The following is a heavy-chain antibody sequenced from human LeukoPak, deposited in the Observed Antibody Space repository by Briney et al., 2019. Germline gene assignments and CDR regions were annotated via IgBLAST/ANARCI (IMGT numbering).Heavy chain of an antibody. J-gene: IGHJ6*03. CDR1: GGSFSGYY. CDR3: ARWRGQGRQTYYYYYMDV. D-gene: IGHD3-16*01. Sequence: SETLSLTCAVYGGSFSGYYWSWIRRPPGKGLEWIGEINHSGSTNYNPSLKSRVTISVDTSKNQFSLKLSSVTAADTAVYYCARWRGQGRQTYYYYYMDVWGKGTTVTVSS. CDR2: INHSGST. V-gene: IGHV4-34*01.